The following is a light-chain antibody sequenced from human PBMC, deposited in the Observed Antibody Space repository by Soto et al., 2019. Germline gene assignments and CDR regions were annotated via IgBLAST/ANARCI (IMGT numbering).Light chain of an antibody. Sequence: DIQMTQSPSSLSASVGDRVTVTCRASQNIAFYLNWYQKKPGKAPKLLIYAASTLQSGVPSRFSGSGSGTDFTLTINSLQPEDFATYYCQHSYSTPFSFGPGTKVDIK. J-gene: IGKJ3*01. CDR3: QHSYSTPFS. CDR1: QNIAFY. V-gene: IGKV1-39*01. CDR2: AAS.